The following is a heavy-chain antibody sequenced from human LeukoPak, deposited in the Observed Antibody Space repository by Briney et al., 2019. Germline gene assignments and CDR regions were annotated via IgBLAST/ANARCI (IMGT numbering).Heavy chain of an antibody. J-gene: IGHJ2*01. V-gene: IGHV4-39*07. D-gene: IGHD3-22*01. CDR3: ARGEAFGTMIVVPRGVWYFDL. CDR2: IYYSGST. CDR1: GGSISSSSYY. Sequence: KSSETLSLTCTVSGGSISSSSYYWGWIRQPPGKGLEWIGSIYYSGSTYYNPSLKSRVTISVDTSRNQFSLKLSSVTAADTAVYYCARGEAFGTMIVVPRGVWYFDLWGRGTLVTVSS.